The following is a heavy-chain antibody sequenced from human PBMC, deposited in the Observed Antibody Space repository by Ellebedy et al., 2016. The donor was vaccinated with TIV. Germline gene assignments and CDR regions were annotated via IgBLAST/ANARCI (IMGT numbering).Heavy chain of an antibody. CDR1: GGSFSTYW. D-gene: IGHD3/OR15-3a*01. Sequence: SETLSLXCAVYGGSFSTYWWSWVRQPPGKGLEWIGEIYPTGTTNYNESLESRVTISVDESKNQISLRLISLTAADTAVYYCARAQKLDAGALDIWGQGTMVTVSS. V-gene: IGHV4-4*02. CDR3: ARAQKLDAGALDI. CDR2: IYPTGTT. J-gene: IGHJ3*01.